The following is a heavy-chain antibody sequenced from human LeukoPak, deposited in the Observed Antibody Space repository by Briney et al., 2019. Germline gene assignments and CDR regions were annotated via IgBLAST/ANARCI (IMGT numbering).Heavy chain of an antibody. CDR1: GFTVSSNY. CDR3: ARVGLIAAAADY. D-gene: IGHD6-13*01. CDR2: IYSGGST. V-gene: IGHV3-66*01. Sequence: GGSLTLSCAASGFTVSSNYMSWVRQAPGKGLEWGSVIYSGGSTYYADSVKGRFTISRDNSENTLYLQMNSLRAEDTAVYYCARVGLIAAAADYWGQGTLVTVSS. J-gene: IGHJ4*02.